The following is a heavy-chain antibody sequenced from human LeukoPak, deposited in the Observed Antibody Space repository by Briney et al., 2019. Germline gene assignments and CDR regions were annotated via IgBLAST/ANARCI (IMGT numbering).Heavy chain of an antibody. J-gene: IGHJ6*02. CDR2: ISYDGSNK. CDR3: AKDAGSGSRYYYYGMDV. Sequence: PGRSLRLSCAASGFTFSSYGMHWVRQAPGKGLEWVAVISYDGSNKYYADSVKGRFTISRDNSKNTLYLKMNSLRAEDTAVYYCAKDAGSGSRYYYYGMDVWGQGTTVTVSS. CDR1: GFTFSSYG. D-gene: IGHD3-10*01. V-gene: IGHV3-30*18.